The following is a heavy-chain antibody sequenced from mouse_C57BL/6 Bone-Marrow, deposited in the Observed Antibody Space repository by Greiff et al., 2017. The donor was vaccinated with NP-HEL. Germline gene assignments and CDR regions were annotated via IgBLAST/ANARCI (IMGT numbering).Heavy chain of an antibody. Sequence: QVQLKQSGAELVRPGTSVKMSCKASGYTFTNYWIGWAKQRPGHGLEWIGDIYPGGGYTNYNEKFKGKATLTADKSSSTAYMQFSSLTSEDSAIYYCARGRDYGEGAMDYWGQGTSVTVSS. J-gene: IGHJ4*01. V-gene: IGHV1-63*01. CDR2: IYPGGGYT. CDR1: GYTFTNYW. D-gene: IGHD2-4*01. CDR3: ARGRDYGEGAMDY.